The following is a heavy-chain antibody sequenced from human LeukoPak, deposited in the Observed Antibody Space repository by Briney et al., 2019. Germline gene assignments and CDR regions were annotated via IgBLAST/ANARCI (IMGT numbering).Heavy chain of an antibody. J-gene: IGHJ6*03. Sequence: GGSLRLSCAASGFTFSSYSMNWVRQAPGKGLEWVSYISSSSSTIYYADSVKGRFTISRDNAKNSLYLQMNSLRAEDTAVYYCARAGLGSGMDVWGKGTTVTVSS. CDR3: ARAGLGSGMDV. CDR1: GFTFSSYS. CDR2: ISSSSSTI. V-gene: IGHV3-48*01.